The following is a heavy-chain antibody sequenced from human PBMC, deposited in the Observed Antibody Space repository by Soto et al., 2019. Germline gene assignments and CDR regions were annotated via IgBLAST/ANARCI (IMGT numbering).Heavy chain of an antibody. V-gene: IGHV4-30-4*01. J-gene: IGHJ5*01. Sequence: SETLSLTCTVSGGSISSGDYYWSWIRQPPGKGLEWIGYIYYSGSTYYNPYLKSRVTISVDTSKNQFSLKLSSVTAADTAGYDCARDRPGGYYDMLTGQNWFDYWGQGTLVTVSS. CDR3: ARDRPGGYYDMLTGQNWFDY. CDR1: GGSISSGDYY. CDR2: IYYSGST. D-gene: IGHD3-9*01.